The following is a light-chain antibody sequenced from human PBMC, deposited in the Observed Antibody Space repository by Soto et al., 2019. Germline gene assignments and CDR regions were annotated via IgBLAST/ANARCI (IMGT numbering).Light chain of an antibody. Sequence: DIQMTQSPSSLSASVGDRVTITCRASQSINTYLNWYHQKPGKAPKLLIYAASSLQSGVPSRFSGSGSGTDFTLTISSLQPEDFATYYCQQSYSSPLTFGPGTKVDIK. CDR3: QQSYSSPLT. CDR1: QSINTY. CDR2: AAS. V-gene: IGKV1-39*01. J-gene: IGKJ3*01.